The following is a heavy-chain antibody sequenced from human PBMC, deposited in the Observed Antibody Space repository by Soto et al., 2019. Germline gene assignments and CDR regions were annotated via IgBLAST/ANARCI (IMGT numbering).Heavy chain of an antibody. D-gene: IGHD5-12*01. J-gene: IGHJ4*02. CDR2: FDPEDGET. V-gene: IGHV1-24*01. CDR1: GYTLTELS. Sequence: ASVKVSCKVSGYTLTELSMHWVRQAPGKGLEWMGGFDPEDGETIYAQKFQGRVTMTEDTSTDTAYMELSSLRSEDTAVYYCATVYDIVATFYFDYWGQGTLVTVSS. CDR3: ATVYDIVATFYFDY.